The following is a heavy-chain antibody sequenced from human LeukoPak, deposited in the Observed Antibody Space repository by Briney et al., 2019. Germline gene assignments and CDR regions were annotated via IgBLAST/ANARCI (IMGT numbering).Heavy chain of an antibody. Sequence: SDTLSLTGSVSGYSISSGYYWAWIRPPPGKGLEWIGRIYHSGSTYYNPSLKSRGTISVDTSKNQFSLKLSSVTAADTAVYYCARLWRYAFDIWGQGTMVTVSS. D-gene: IGHD1-1*01. CDR2: IYHSGST. J-gene: IGHJ3*02. CDR1: GYSISSGYY. V-gene: IGHV4-38-2*01. CDR3: ARLWRYAFDI.